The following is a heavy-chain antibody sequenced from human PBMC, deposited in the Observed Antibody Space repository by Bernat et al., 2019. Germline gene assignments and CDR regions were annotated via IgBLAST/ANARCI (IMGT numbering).Heavy chain of an antibody. J-gene: IGHJ4*02. CDR2: INHDASVT. CDR1: GFFFNSYV. CDR3: VRDNANWAFDY. Sequence: EVQLVESGGGVIQPGGSLRLSCAPSGFFFNSYVMHWVRQAPRMGLEWVSRINHDASVTSYAESVKGRFTISRDNSKDSLYLQMHSLRAENTALYYFVRDNANWAFDYWGRGTLVTVSS. V-gene: IGHV3-43*02. D-gene: IGHD7-27*01.